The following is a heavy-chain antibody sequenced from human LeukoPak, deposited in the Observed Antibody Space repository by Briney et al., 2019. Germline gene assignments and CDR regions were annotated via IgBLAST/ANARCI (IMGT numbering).Heavy chain of an antibody. V-gene: IGHV1-8*01. D-gene: IGHD3-10*01. CDR1: GYTFTTYD. Sequence: ASVKVSYKASGYTFTTYDINWVRQATGQGVEGMGWMNPNSGNTGYAQKFQGRDTITRNTDIRTAYMELSSLRSEDTAVYYCARRDYYGSGSYPYYYQNHMDVWGKGTTVTISS. CDR3: ARRDYYGSGSYPYYYQNHMDV. CDR2: MNPNSGNT. J-gene: IGHJ6*03.